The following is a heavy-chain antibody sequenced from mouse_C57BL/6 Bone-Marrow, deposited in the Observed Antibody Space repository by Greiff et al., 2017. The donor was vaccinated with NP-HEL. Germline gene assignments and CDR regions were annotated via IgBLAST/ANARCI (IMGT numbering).Heavy chain of an antibody. CDR2: IYPGSGNT. CDR1: GYSFTSYY. J-gene: IGHJ2*01. D-gene: IGHD1-1*01. Sequence: VKLVESGPELVKPGASVKISCKASGYSFTSYYIHWVKQRPGQGLEWIGWIYPGSGNTKYNEKFKGKATLTADTSSSTAYMQLSSLTSEDSAVYYCADYYGSSGWGQGTTLTVSS. CDR3: ADYYGSSG. V-gene: IGHV1-66*01.